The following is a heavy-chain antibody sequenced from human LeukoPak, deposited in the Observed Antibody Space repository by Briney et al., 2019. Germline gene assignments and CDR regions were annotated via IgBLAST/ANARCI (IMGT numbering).Heavy chain of an antibody. J-gene: IGHJ4*02. CDR3: ARGYCNGGSCYSQFDY. CDR1: GYTFTGYY. V-gene: IGHV1-2*02. D-gene: IGHD2-15*01. CDR2: INPNSGGT. Sequence: ASVKVSCKASGYTFTGYYMHWVRQAPGQGLEWMGWINPNSGGTNYAQKFQGRVTMTRDTSISTAYMELSRLRSDDTAVYYCARGYCNGGSCYSQFDYWGQGTLVTVSS.